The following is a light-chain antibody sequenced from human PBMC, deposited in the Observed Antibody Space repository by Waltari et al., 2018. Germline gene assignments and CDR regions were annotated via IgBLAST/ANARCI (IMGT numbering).Light chain of an antibody. J-gene: IGLJ1*01. V-gene: IGLV2-23*01. CDR3: CSYTGSSTSYG. CDR1: STDLASYNL. CDR2: EAT. Sequence: QSALSQPASVSGSPGQSLTITCTGASTDLASYNLVAWYQHHPNRAPKLIIYEATKRPSGISHRFSGPKSGATASLRISGLQADDEADYYCCSYTGSSTSYGCGGGTKVTVL.